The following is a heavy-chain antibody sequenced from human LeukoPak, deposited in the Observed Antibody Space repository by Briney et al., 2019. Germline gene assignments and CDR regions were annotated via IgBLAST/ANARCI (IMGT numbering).Heavy chain of an antibody. J-gene: IGHJ4*02. CDR1: GFTFSRYW. D-gene: IGHD1-26*01. CDR2: IMQDGSEK. V-gene: IGHV3-7*01. CDR3: ATASGTYTSTY. Sequence: GGSLRLSCAASGFTFSRYWMTWVRQAPGKGLEWVANIMQDGSEKYYEDSVKGRFTISRDNAKSSLYLQMNSLRAEDTAVYYCATASGTYTSTYWGQGTLVTVSS.